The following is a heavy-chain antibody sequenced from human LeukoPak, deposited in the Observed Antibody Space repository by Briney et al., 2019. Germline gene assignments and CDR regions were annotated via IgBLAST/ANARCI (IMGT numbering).Heavy chain of an antibody. J-gene: IGHJ4*02. Sequence: ASVKVSCKASGYTFTSYGISWVRQPPAQGLEWMGWISACNGNTNYAQKLQGRVTMTTDTSTSTAYMELRSLRSDDTAVYYCAKGWDTAMAYWGQGTLVTVSS. V-gene: IGHV1-18*01. CDR3: AKGWDTAMAY. CDR1: GYTFTSYG. CDR2: ISACNGNT. D-gene: IGHD5-18*01.